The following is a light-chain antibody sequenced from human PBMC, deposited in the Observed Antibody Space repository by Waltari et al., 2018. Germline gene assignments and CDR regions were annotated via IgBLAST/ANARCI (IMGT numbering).Light chain of an antibody. CDR3: QTWDTDIHVV. V-gene: IGLV4-69*01. Sequence: QLVLTQSPSAPASLGASVKLTCTLRSGHSNYAIARPQQQPKKGPRYLMKLNSDGSHTKGDGIPDRFSGSSSGAERFLTISSLQSEDEGDYYCQTWDTDIHVVFGGGTKLIVL. J-gene: IGLJ2*01. CDR2: LNSDGSH. CDR1: SGHSNYA.